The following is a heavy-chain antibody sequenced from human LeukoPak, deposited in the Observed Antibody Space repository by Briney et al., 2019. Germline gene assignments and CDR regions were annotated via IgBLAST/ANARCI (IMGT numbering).Heavy chain of an antibody. Sequence: KSSETLSLTCTVSGGSISSYYWSWIRQPPGEGLEFIGYIYYTGAASYNPSLNSRVSMSVDTSKNQFSLKLNSVTAADTAVYYCAKFVTVTIPNWIDPWGQGILVTVSS. J-gene: IGHJ5*02. CDR2: IYYTGAA. D-gene: IGHD4-17*01. CDR1: GGSISSYY. V-gene: IGHV4-59*01. CDR3: AKFVTVTIPNWIDP.